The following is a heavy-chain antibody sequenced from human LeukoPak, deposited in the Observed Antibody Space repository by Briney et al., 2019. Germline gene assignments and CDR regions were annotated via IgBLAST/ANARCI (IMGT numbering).Heavy chain of an antibody. D-gene: IGHD4-11*01. V-gene: IGHV3-33*01. CDR2: IWSDATNE. CDR3: XXDAXRGFDYSNSLEH. CDR1: GFTFSHFA. J-gene: IGHJ5*02. Sequence: GTSLRLSCEASGFTFSHFAMHWVRQAPDKGLEWVAVIWSDATNEYYADSVKGRSTISRDNFKRTVSLEMNSLRAEDTAVYYCXXDAXRGFDYSNSLEHWGQGSLVIVSS.